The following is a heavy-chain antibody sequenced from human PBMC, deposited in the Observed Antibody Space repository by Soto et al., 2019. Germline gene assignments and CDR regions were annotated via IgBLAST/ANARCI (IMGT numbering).Heavy chain of an antibody. D-gene: IGHD2-21*01. CDR3: ASDYLWPHQYYGMDV. V-gene: IGHV4-31*03. CDR2: IYYSGST. CDR1: GDSISSNGYY. J-gene: IGHJ6*02. Sequence: PSETLRLTCTVSGDSISSNGYYWSWIRQHPGKGLEWIGYIYYSGSTYYNPSLKSRVTISLDTSKKQFSLKLSSVTAADTAVYYCASDYLWPHQYYGMDVWGQGTTVTVSS.